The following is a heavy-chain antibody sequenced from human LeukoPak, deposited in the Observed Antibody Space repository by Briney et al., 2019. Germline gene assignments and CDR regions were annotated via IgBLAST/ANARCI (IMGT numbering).Heavy chain of an antibody. V-gene: IGHV1-46*01. CDR1: GYIFTNYY. J-gene: IGHJ4*02. CDR3: ARDHGSAYYRAPRH. D-gene: IGHD3-10*01. CDR2: INPSGGST. Sequence: ASVKVSCKASGYIFTNYYMHWVRQAPGQGLEWMGTINPSGGSTTYAPKFQGRVTMTRDTSTSTVYMELSSLRSEDTAVYYCARDHGSAYYRAPRHWGQGTLVTVSS.